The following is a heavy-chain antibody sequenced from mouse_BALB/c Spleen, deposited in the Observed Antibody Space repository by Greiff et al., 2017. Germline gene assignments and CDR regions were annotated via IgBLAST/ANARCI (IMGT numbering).Heavy chain of an antibody. Sequence: EVQLVESGGGLVKPGGSLKLSCAASGFTFSSYAMSWVRQTPEKRLEWVATISDGGSYTYYPDSVKGRFTISRDNAKNNLYLQMSSLKSEDTAMYYCARDPYGYDVGYFDVWGAGTTVTVSS. D-gene: IGHD2-2*01. CDR2: ISDGGSYT. CDR1: GFTFSSYA. CDR3: ARDPYGYDVGYFDV. J-gene: IGHJ1*01. V-gene: IGHV5-6*01.